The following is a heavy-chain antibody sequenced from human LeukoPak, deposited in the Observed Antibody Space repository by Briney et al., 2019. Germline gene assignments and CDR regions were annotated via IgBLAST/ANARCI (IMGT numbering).Heavy chain of an antibody. J-gene: IGHJ4*02. CDR1: GFTFSSYD. V-gene: IGHV3-48*03. D-gene: IGHD3-3*01. CDR3: ARGLRYTILGGDYY. CDR2: ISSSGGNI. Sequence: PGGSLRLSCAASGFTFSSYDMKWVRQAPGKGLEWVSHISSSGGNICYADSVKGRFTISRGNAKNSLYLQMNSLRAEDTAVYYCARGLRYTILGGDYYWGQGTLVTVSS.